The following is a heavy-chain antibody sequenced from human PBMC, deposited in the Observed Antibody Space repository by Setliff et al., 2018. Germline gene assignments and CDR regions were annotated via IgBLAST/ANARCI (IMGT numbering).Heavy chain of an antibody. Sequence: PGGSLRLSCAASGFTFSSYSMNWVRQAPGKGLEWVSSISTSSTYIYYADSVKGRFTISRDNAKNSLYLQMNSLRAEDSAMYYCTRGTFSDFWSGDYYDYWGQGTLVTVSS. CDR2: ISTSSTYI. D-gene: IGHD3-3*01. J-gene: IGHJ4*02. CDR3: TRGTFSDFWSGDYYDY. CDR1: GFTFSSYS. V-gene: IGHV3-21*01.